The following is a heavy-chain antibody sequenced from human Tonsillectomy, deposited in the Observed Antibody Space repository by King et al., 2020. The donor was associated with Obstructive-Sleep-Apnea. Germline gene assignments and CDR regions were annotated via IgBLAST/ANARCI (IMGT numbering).Heavy chain of an antibody. CDR1: GYTFTSYG. V-gene: IGHV1-18*04. CDR2: ISAYNGNT. D-gene: IGHD3-10*01. J-gene: IGHJ4*02. Sequence: VQLVESGAEVKKPGASVKVSCTASGYTFTSYGITWVRQAPGQGLEWMGWISAYNGNTNYAQKLQGRVTMTTDTSTSTASMELRSLRSDDTAVYYCAGDSTPGIRTGLLFDYWGQGTLVTVSS. CDR3: AGDSTPGIRTGLLFDY.